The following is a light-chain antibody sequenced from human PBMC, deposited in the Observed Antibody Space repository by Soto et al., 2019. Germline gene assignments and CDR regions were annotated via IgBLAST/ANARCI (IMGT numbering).Light chain of an antibody. CDR3: SSYAGIIIRV. V-gene: IGLV2-8*01. J-gene: IGLJ3*02. CDR1: SSDVGAYNY. Sequence: QSVLTQPPSASGSPGQSVTISCTGTSSDVGAYNYVSWYQQYPGKAPKLMIYEVNKRPSGVPDRFSGSKSGKTASLTVSGLQPEDEADSHCSSYAGIIIRVFGGGTNLTVL. CDR2: EVN.